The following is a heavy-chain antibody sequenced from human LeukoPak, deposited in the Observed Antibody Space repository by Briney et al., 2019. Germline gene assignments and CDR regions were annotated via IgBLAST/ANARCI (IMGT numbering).Heavy chain of an antibody. CDR1: GFTFSSYG. CDR3: ARDSVVYWLAGAFDI. D-gene: IGHD6-19*01. CDR2: ISYDGTNK. J-gene: IGHJ3*02. Sequence: PGRSLRLSCAASGFTFSSYGMHWVRQAPGKGLEWVAVISYDGTNKYYADSVKGRFTISRDNSKNTLYLQMNSLRAEDTAVYYCARDSVVYWLAGAFDIWGQGTVVTVSS. V-gene: IGHV3-30*03.